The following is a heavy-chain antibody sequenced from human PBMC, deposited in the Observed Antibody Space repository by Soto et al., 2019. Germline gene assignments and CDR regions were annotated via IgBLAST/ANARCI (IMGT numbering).Heavy chain of an antibody. Sequence: EVQLLESGGGLVQPGGSLRLSCAASGFTFSSYAMSWVRQAPGKGLEWVSAISVSGGSTYYADSVKGRFTISRDNSKNTLYLQMNSLRAEDTAVYYCAKAVEDDFWSGYYGYYYYGMDVWGQGTTVTVSS. CDR1: GFTFSSYA. D-gene: IGHD3-3*01. CDR3: AKAVEDDFWSGYYGYYYYGMDV. V-gene: IGHV3-23*01. J-gene: IGHJ6*02. CDR2: ISVSGGST.